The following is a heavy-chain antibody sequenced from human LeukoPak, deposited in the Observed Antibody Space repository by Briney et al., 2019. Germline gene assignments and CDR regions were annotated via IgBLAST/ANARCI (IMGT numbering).Heavy chain of an antibody. J-gene: IGHJ3*02. V-gene: IGHV3-30*18. D-gene: IGHD2-21*02. Sequence: GRSLRLSCAASGFTFSSYGMHWVRQAPGKGLEWVAVISYDGSNKYYADSVKGRFTISRDNSKNTLYLQMNSLRAEDTAVYYCAKVVVTYAFDIWGQGTMVTVSS. CDR3: AKVVVTYAFDI. CDR2: ISYDGSNK. CDR1: GFTFSSYG.